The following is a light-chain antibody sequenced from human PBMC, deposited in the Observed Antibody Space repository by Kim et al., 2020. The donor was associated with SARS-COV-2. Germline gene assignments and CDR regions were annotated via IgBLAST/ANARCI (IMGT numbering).Light chain of an antibody. Sequence: SVGDRVTNTCRTSQGITNWLTWYQQKPGKAPKLLIYDASNLETGVPSRFSGSGSGTDYTLTISSLQPEDSATYYCQQYNSYSPWTFGQGTKVDIK. CDR2: DAS. CDR1: QGITNW. V-gene: IGKV1-5*01. J-gene: IGKJ1*01. CDR3: QQYNSYSPWT.